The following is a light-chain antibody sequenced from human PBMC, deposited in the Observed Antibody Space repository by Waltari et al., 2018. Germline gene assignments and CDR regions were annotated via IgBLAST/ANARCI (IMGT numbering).Light chain of an antibody. CDR3: SSYAGSNTPWV. J-gene: IGLJ3*02. CDR2: EVS. CDR1: SSDVGGYNY. Sequence: QSALTQPPSASGSPGQSVTISCTGTSSDVGGYNYVSWYQQHPGKAPNLMIYEVSKRPSGVPDRFSGSKSGNTASLTVSGLQAEDEADYYCSSYAGSNTPWVFGGGTKLTVL. V-gene: IGLV2-8*01.